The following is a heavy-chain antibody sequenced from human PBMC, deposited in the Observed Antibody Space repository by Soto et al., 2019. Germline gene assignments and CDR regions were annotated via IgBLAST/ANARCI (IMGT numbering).Heavy chain of an antibody. D-gene: IGHD3-22*01. V-gene: IGHV4-4*02. CDR1: GGSISGRNW. CDR3: ARLIYDSRLNYFYFDF. J-gene: IGHJ4*01. Sequence: QVQLQESGPGLVKPSGTLSLTCVVSGGSISGRNWWSWVRQAPGKGLEWIGEVFHSGDTTYTPSLRSRVTISVDKSKNQFSLKLNSVTAADTAVYYCARLIYDSRLNYFYFDFWGHGALVTVSS. CDR2: VFHSGDT.